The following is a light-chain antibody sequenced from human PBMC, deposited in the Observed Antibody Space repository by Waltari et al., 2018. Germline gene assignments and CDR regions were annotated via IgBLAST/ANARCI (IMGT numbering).Light chain of an antibody. V-gene: IGKV1-5*03. Sequence: ITCRASLGISIWLAGYQRKPGTAPKLLIYKASTLESGVPSRFSGSGSGTEFTLTINSLQPDDFATYYCQQYNGYWTFGQGTKVEIK. CDR3: QQYNGYWT. CDR1: LGISIW. CDR2: KAS. J-gene: IGKJ1*01.